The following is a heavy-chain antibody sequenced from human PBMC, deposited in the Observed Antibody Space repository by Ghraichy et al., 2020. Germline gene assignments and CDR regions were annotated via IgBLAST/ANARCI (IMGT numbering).Heavy chain of an antibody. CDR3: ARADYYYYGMDV. V-gene: IGHV3-48*03. Sequence: GGSLRLSCAASGFTFRSYEMNWVRQAPGKGLEWVSYISSSGSSIYYADSVKGRFTISRDNAKNSLYLQMNSLRAEDTAVYYCARADYYYYGMDVWGQGTTVTVSS. CDR1: GFTFRSYE. CDR2: ISSSGSSI. J-gene: IGHJ6*02.